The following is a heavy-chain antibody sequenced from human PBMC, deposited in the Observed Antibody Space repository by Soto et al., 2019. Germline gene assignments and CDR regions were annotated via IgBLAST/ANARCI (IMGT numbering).Heavy chain of an antibody. D-gene: IGHD3-3*01. CDR2: ISYDGSNK. CDR3: AKDLNYLVPFFIIPFPYLYHGIHF. J-gene: IGHJ6*02. CDR1: GFTFSSYA. V-gene: IGHV3-30-3*01. Sequence: GGSLRLSCAASGFTFSSYAMHWVRQAAGKGLEWVAVISYDGSNKYYADSVKGRFTISRDNSKNTLYLQMNSLRAEDTAVYYCAKDLNYLVPFFIIPFPYLYHGIHFWGQWTPLTVSS.